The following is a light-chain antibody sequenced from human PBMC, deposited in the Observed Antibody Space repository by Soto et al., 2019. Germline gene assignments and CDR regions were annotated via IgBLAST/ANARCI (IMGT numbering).Light chain of an antibody. J-gene: IGLJ1*01. CDR1: SSDVGAYSL. Sequence: QSALTQPASVSGSPGQSITISCTGASSDVGAYSLVSWYQQHPGKAPKLMISEVSQRPSGVSNRFSGSKSGNAASLTISGLQAEDEADYYCCSYAGGSTLYVFGTGTKLTVL. CDR3: CSYAGGSTLYV. V-gene: IGLV2-23*02. CDR2: EVS.